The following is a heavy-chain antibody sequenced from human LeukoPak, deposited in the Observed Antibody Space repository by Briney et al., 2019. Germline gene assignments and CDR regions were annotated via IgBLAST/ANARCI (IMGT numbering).Heavy chain of an antibody. Sequence: SETLSLTCTVSGGSISNYYWSWIRQPPGKGLEWIGYIYYSGSTSYNPSLNSRVTISLDTSKNQFSLNLSSVTAADTAVYYCARRESSGFFDYWGQGTLVTVSS. CDR2: IYYSGST. CDR1: GGSISNYY. V-gene: IGHV4-59*08. D-gene: IGHD6-19*01. J-gene: IGHJ4*02. CDR3: ARRESSGFFDY.